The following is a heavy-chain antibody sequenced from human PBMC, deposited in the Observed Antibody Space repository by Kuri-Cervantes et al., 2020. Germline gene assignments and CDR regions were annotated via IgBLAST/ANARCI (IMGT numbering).Heavy chain of an antibody. Sequence: GGSLRLSCAASGFTFDDYAMHWVRQAPGKGLEWVAVIWYDGSNKYYADSVKGRFTISRDNSKNTLYLQMNSLRAEDTAVYYCAKDVESSSWFYRPTYYYYYYGMDVWGQGTTVTVSS. V-gene: IGHV3-30*02. J-gene: IGHJ6*02. D-gene: IGHD6-13*01. CDR1: GFTFDDYA. CDR3: AKDVESSSWFYRPTYYYYYYGMDV. CDR2: IWYDGSNK.